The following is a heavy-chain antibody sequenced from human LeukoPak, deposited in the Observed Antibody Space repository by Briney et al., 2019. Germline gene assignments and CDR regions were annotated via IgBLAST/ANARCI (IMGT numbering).Heavy chain of an antibody. CDR1: GGSFSGYY. Sequence: SETLSLTCAVYGGSFSGYYWSWIRQPPGKGLEWIGYIYYSGSTNYNPSLKSRVTISVDTSKNQFSLKLSSVTAADTAVYYCASGISWFDPWGQGTLVTVSS. CDR2: IYYSGST. V-gene: IGHV4-59*08. D-gene: IGHD3-3*02. J-gene: IGHJ5*02. CDR3: ASGISWFDP.